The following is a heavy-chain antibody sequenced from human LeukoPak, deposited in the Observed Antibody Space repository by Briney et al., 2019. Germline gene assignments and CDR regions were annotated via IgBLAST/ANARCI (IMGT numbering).Heavy chain of an antibody. Sequence: PGGSLRLSCAASGFTFSSYAMSWVRQAPGKGLEWVSAISGSGGSTYYADSVKGRFTISRDNSKNTLYLQMNSLRAEDTAVYYCARDLVGATTEDYWGQGTLVTVSS. CDR3: ARDLVGATTEDY. J-gene: IGHJ4*02. V-gene: IGHV3-23*01. CDR2: ISGSGGST. CDR1: GFTFSSYA. D-gene: IGHD1-26*01.